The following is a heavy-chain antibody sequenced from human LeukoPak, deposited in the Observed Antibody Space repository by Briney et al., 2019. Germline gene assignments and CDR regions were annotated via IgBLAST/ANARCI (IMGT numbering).Heavy chain of an antibody. J-gene: IGHJ5*02. CDR3: ARGPTSSWFHGLDP. V-gene: IGHV4-59*01. CDR1: GDSIISYY. CDR2: IYYSGST. Sequence: SETLSLTCTVSGDSIISYYWSWIRQPPGKGLEWVGYIYYSGSTNYNPSLKSRVTMSVDTSMNQFSLKLRYVTAADTAVYYRARGPTSSWFHGLDPWGQGTLVTVSS. D-gene: IGHD6-13*01.